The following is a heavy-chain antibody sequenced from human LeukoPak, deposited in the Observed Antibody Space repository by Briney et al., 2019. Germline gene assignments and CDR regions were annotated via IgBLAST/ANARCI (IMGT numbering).Heavy chain of an antibody. J-gene: IGHJ4*02. Sequence: SETLSLTCTVSGGSISSYYWTWIRQPPGKGLEWIGYIYYSGSTNYNPSLKSRVTVSVDTSKNQFSLKLSSVTAADTAVYYCARCHSSGWSYYFDYWGRGTLVTVSS. CDR2: IYYSGST. CDR3: ARCHSSGWSYYFDY. CDR1: GGSISSYY. D-gene: IGHD6-19*01. V-gene: IGHV4-59*01.